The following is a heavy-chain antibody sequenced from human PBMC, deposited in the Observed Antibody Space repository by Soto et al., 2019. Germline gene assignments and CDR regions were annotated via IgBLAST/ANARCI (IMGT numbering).Heavy chain of an antibody. Sequence: EVQLLESGGGLAQPGGSLRLSCAPSGFPISSYAMSWVRQAPGKGLEWVSMIRGGGDTYYADSVKGRFTISRDNSKNTLYLQMNSLRAEDTAVYYCAKDRGEGDNDPRFDYWGQGTLVTVSS. CDR3: AKDRGEGDNDPRFDY. D-gene: IGHD2-21*01. CDR2: IRGGGDT. V-gene: IGHV3-23*01. J-gene: IGHJ4*02. CDR1: GFPISSYA.